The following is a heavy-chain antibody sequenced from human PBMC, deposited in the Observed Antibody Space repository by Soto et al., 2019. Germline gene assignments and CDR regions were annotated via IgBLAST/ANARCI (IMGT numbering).Heavy chain of an antibody. V-gene: IGHV3-33*01. CDR3: ARDCKDIVLMVYAPHEYYGMDV. CDR2: IWYDGSNK. J-gene: IGHJ6*02. CDR1: GFTFSSYG. D-gene: IGHD2-8*01. Sequence: QVQLVESGGGVVQPGRSLRLSCAASGFTFSSYGMHWVRQAPGKGLEWVAVIWYDGSNKYYADSVKGRFTISRDNSKNTLYRQMNSLRAEDTAVYYCARDCKDIVLMVYAPHEYYGMDVWGQGTTVTVSS.